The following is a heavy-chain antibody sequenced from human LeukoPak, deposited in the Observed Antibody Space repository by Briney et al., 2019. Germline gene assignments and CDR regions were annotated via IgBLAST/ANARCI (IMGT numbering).Heavy chain of an antibody. V-gene: IGHV3-7*05. CDR3: ARESGYTILYYYYYGMDV. D-gene: IGHD5-12*01. Sequence: GGSLRLSCAASGFTFSSYWMSWVRQAPGKGLEWVANIKQDGSEKYYVDSVKGRFTISRDNAKNSLYLQMNSLRAEDTAVYYCARESGYTILYYYYYGMDVWGQGTTVTVSS. CDR2: IKQDGSEK. CDR1: GFTFSSYW. J-gene: IGHJ6*02.